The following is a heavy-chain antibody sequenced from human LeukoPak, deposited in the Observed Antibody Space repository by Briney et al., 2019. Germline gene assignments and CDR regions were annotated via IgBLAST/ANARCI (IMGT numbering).Heavy chain of an antibody. V-gene: IGHV3-49*04. J-gene: IGHJ4*02. D-gene: IGHD5-24*01. CDR3: TRVQMATITSDY. CDR2: IRSKTYGGTT. CDR1: GFTFGDYA. Sequence: PGGSLRLSCTASGFTFGDYAMSWVRQAPGKGLEWVGLIRSKTYGGTTEYAASVKGRFTISRDDSKSIAYLQMNSLKTEDTAVYYCTRVQMATITSDYWGQGTLVTVSS.